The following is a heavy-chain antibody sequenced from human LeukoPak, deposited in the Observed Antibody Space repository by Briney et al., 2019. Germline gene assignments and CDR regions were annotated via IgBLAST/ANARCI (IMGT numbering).Heavy chain of an antibody. D-gene: IGHD6-19*01. CDR3: ASRQDLGWHYDN. J-gene: IGHJ4*02. CDR1: GFTFSSYA. Sequence: GGSLRLSCAASGFTFSSYATSWVRQAPGKGLEWVSGFSRGGSITNYADSVKGRFTISRDISKNTLYLQMNSLRAEDTAVYYCASRQDLGWHYDNWGQGTLVTVSS. CDR2: FSRGGSIT. V-gene: IGHV3-23*01.